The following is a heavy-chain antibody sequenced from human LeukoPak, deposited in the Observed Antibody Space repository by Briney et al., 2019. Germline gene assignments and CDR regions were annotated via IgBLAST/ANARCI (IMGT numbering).Heavy chain of an antibody. J-gene: IGHJ4*02. D-gene: IGHD5/OR15-5a*01. V-gene: IGHV4-31*03. Sequence: SETLSLTCTVSGGSISSGGHYWSWIRQHPAKGLEWIGYIYYSGSAYYNPPLESRVTISIDTSKNQFSLKLTSVTAADTAVYFCARGTLRLFDYWGQGTLVTVSS. CDR2: IYYSGSA. CDR3: ARGTLRLFDY. CDR1: GGSISSGGHY.